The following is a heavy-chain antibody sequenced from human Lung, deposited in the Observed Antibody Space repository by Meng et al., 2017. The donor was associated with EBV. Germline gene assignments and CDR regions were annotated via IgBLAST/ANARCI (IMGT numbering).Heavy chain of an antibody. CDR3: SRDLAGSDDS. Sequence: DVRVVESGGALVQSGGSLRVSFEVSEFTFSRYWMHWVRQVPGEGLVWVSRINEYGSITNYADSVKGRFTISRDNAKNTLYLQMNSLRAEDTGLYFCSRDLAGSDDSWGQGTLVTVSS. V-gene: IGHV3-74*01. D-gene: IGHD1-14*01. J-gene: IGHJ5*01. CDR2: INEYGSIT. CDR1: EFTFSRYW.